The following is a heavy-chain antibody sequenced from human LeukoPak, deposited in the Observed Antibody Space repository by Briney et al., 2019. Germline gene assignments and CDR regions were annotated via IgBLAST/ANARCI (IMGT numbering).Heavy chain of an antibody. D-gene: IGHD1-14*01. CDR2: LYSDGNT. Sequence: GGSLRLSCAASGFTVITNDMTWVRQVPGKWLEWVSVLYSDGNTKYADSVQGRFTISRDNSKNTLYLEMNSLSPDDTAVYYCARGVEPLAANTLAYWGQGTLVTVSS. J-gene: IGHJ4*02. V-gene: IGHV3-53*01. CDR3: ARGVEPLAANTLAY. CDR1: GFTVITND.